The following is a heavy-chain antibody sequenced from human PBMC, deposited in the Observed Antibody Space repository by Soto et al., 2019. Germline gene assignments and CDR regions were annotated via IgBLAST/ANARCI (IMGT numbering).Heavy chain of an antibody. CDR2: IRSKANNFAT. Sequence: EVQLVESGGGLVQPGGSLKLSCAASGFSLSGTDIHWGRQAPGKGLEWVGRIRSKANNFATEYAASVQGRFTISRDESKSTAYLQMNSLRTEDTAGYECTRQGPRYGYNWGCVYWGQGTLVTVS. CDR3: TRQGPRYGYNWGCVY. J-gene: IGHJ4*02. CDR1: GFSLSGTD. D-gene: IGHD5-12*01. V-gene: IGHV3-73*02.